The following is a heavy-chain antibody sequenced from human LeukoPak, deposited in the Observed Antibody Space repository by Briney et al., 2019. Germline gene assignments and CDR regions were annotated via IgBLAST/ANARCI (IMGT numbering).Heavy chain of an antibody. J-gene: IGHJ4*02. D-gene: IGHD3-3*01. V-gene: IGHV1-69*01. Sequence: SVKVSCKASGGTFSSYAISWGRQAPGQRLEWMGGIIPIFGTANSAQKFQGRVTITADESTSTAYMELSSLRSEDTAVYYCARLPHHYDFWSGYSYYFDYWGQGTLVTVSS. CDR1: GGTFSSYA. CDR2: IIPIFGTA. CDR3: ARLPHHYDFWSGYSYYFDY.